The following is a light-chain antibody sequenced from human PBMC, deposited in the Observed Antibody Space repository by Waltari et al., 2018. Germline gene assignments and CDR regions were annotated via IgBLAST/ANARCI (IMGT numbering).Light chain of an antibody. Sequence: ETVLTQSPATLSLSPGERATLSCRASQNIGNDLAGYNQRPGQALRLLIYDSSTRSTGIPARFSGSGSGTDFTLTISSLEPEDVATYFCQQRNNWPPFTFGPGTILDIK. V-gene: IGKV3-11*01. CDR1: QNIGND. CDR2: DSS. CDR3: QQRNNWPPFT. J-gene: IGKJ3*01.